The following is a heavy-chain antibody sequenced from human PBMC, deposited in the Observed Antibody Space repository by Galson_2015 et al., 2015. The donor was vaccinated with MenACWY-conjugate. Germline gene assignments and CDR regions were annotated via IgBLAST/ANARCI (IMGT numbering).Heavy chain of an antibody. D-gene: IGHD2-8*02. J-gene: IGHJ3*01. CDR1: RFTFSSYG. CDR2: ITYDGLNK. V-gene: IGHV3-30*03. CDR3: ARAAYGAKVLPVDVFDL. Sequence: SLRLSCAASRFTFSSYGMHWVRQAPGLGLEWVATITYDGLNKYYADSVKGRFTISRDNSNNTMYLQMSSLRNEDTGVYFCARAAYGAKVLPVDVFDLGGQGTRVTCSS.